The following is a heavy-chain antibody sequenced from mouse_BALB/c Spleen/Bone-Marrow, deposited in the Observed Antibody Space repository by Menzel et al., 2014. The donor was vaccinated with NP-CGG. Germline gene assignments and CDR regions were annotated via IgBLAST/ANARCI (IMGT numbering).Heavy chain of an antibody. CDR2: FYPGSGSI. Sequence: VQRVESGAGLMKPGASVKLSCKASGYTFTEYIIHWVKQRSGQGLEWIGWFYPGSGSIKYNEKFKDKATLTADKSSSTVYMELSRLTSEDSAVYFCARHEGGEMGFDYWGQGTTLTVSS. CDR1: GYTFTEYI. V-gene: IGHV1-62-2*01. D-gene: IGHD2-3*01. CDR3: ARHEGGEMGFDY. J-gene: IGHJ2*01.